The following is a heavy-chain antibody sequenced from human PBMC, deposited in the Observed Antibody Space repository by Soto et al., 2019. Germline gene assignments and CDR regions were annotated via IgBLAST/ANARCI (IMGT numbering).Heavy chain of an antibody. J-gene: IGHJ4*02. CDR3: VHRTTVTSVDY. CDR2: IYGNDDK. V-gene: IGHV2-5*01. Sequence: QITLKESGPTLVKPTQALTLTCTFSGFSLSTREVVVGWVRQPPGKAPEWLTFIYGNDDKRYSTSLRSRLTITKDSSKSQVILTMTNMDPVDTATYYCVHRTTVTSVDYCGQGTLVSVSS. D-gene: IGHD4-17*01. CDR1: GFSLSTREVV.